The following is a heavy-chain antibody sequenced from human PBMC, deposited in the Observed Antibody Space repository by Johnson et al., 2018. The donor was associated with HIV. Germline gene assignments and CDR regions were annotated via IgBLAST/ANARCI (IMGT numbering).Heavy chain of an antibody. J-gene: IGHJ3*02. Sequence: VQLVESGGGVVQPGGSLRLSCAASGFTFSDYGMHWVRQAPGKGLEWVAFIRFDGSTKNYADSVKGRFTISRDNSKNMLYLQMNSLRTEDTAVYYSASLPGGMNNALDIWGRGTMVIVST. CDR2: IRFDGSTK. CDR3: ASLPGGMNNALDI. CDR1: GFTFSDYG. V-gene: IGHV3-30*02. D-gene: IGHD1-14*01.